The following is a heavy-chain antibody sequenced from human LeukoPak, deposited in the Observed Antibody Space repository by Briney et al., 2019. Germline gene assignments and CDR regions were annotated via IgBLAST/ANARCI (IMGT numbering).Heavy chain of an antibody. Sequence: PGGSLRLSCAASGFTFSSYAMHWVRQAPGKGLEWVAVISYDGSNKYYADSVKGRFTISRDSSKNTLYLQMNSLRAEDTAVYYCARVYVGLPYYYYYYMDVWGKGTTVTVSS. CDR3: ARVYVGLPYYYYYYMDV. CDR1: GFTFSSYA. V-gene: IGHV3-30*04. CDR2: ISYDGSNK. D-gene: IGHD2-8*01. J-gene: IGHJ6*03.